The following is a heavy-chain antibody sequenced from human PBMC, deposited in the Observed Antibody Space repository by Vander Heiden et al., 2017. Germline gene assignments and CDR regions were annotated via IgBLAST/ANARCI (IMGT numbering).Heavy chain of an antibody. Sequence: QMQLQESGPGLVQPSQTLSLTCTVSGGSISSGGYYWSLIRQHPGKGLEWIGYIYYSGSTYYNPSLKSRVTISVDTSKNQFSLKLSSVTAADTAVYYCAARDYYDSYAFDIWGQGTMVTVSS. V-gene: IGHV4-31*03. CDR3: AARDYYDSYAFDI. CDR1: GGSISSGGYY. J-gene: IGHJ3*02. CDR2: IYYSGST. D-gene: IGHD3-22*01.